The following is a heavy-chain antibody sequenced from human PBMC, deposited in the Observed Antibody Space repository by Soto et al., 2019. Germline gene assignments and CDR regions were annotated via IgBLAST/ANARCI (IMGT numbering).Heavy chain of an antibody. J-gene: IGHJ6*02. V-gene: IGHV3-30-3*01. CDR1: GFTFSSYA. D-gene: IGHD7-27*01. CDR2: ISYDGSNK. CDR3: ARPNRHYYYYGMDV. Sequence: GGSLRLSCAASGFTFSSYAMHWVRQAPGKGLEWVAVISYDGSNKYYADSVKGRFTISRDNSKNTLYLQMNSLRAEDTAVYYCARPNRHYYYYGMDVWGQGTTVTVSS.